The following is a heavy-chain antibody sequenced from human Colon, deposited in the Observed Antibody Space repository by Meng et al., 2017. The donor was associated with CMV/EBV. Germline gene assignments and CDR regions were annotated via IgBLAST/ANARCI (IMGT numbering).Heavy chain of an antibody. J-gene: IGHJ5*02. CDR2: IIPMFGSP. CDR3: ARGKQAGFDL. D-gene: IGHD6-13*01. Sequence: VQLVQSGAGGKTPGSSGKVSCKASGGTFDTSTFNGVRQAPGQGLEWMGGIIPMFGSPSYSQKFRGRVTITADELEVNSLRSEDTAVYYCARGKQAGFDLWGQGTLVTVSS. CDR1: GGTFDTST. V-gene: IGHV1-69*12.